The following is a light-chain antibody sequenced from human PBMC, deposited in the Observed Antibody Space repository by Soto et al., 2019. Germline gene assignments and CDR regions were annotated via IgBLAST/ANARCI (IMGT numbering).Light chain of an antibody. CDR2: LAS. CDR1: QAVNTR. CDR3: HPRQSWPRT. J-gene: IGKJ1*01. V-gene: IGKV3-11*01. Sequence: EIVLTQSPATLSSFPGDRVTLSCRASQAVNTRLAWYQHKPGQAPRLLIYLASNRAAGVPARFSGSGSGTDFTLTISDVEPEDFEVYYCHPRQSWPRTLGQGTKVDI.